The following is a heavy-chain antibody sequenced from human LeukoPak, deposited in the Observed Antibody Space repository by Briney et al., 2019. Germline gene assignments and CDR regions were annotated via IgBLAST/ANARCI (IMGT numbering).Heavy chain of an antibody. CDR2: IYYGGST. CDR3: ARRVSYYGSGETKFDP. CDR1: GGSISSSSYY. D-gene: IGHD3-10*01. J-gene: IGHJ5*02. V-gene: IGHV4-39*01. Sequence: SETLSLTCTVSGGSISSSSYYWGWIRQPPGKGLEWIGSIYYGGSTYYNPSLKSRVTISVDTSKNQFSLKLSSVTAADTAVYYCARRVSYYGSGETKFDPWGQGTLVTVSS.